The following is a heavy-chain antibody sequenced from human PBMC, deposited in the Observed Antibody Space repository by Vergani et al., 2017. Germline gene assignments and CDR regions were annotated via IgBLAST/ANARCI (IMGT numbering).Heavy chain of an antibody. CDR2: IDWDDDK. CDR3: ARIHVTWADFWSGPNYYYYYGMDV. Sequence: QVTLKESGPALVKPTQTLTLTCTLSGFSVNSHPMRVIWIRQPPGKALEWLARIDWDDDKFYDRSLKTRLTISKDTSKSQVVLTMTNMDPVDTATYYCARIHVTWADFWSGPNYYYYYGMDVWGQXP. J-gene: IGHJ6*02. V-gene: IGHV2-70*04. D-gene: IGHD3-3*01. CDR1: GFSVNSHPMR.